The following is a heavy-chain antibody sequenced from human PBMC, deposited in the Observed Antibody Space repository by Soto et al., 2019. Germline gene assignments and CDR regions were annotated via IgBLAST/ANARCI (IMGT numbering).Heavy chain of an antibody. Sequence: EVQLLESGGGLVQPGGSLRLSCAASGFTFSTYAMSWVRQAPGKGLEWVSAISGTGGSTYYADSVKGRFTISRDKSKNTLYLQRNSLRAEDTAVYYCAKNWDTTSSSSSHWGQGTLVTVSS. J-gene: IGHJ4*02. CDR3: AKNWDTTSSSSSH. V-gene: IGHV3-23*01. CDR1: GFTFSTYA. D-gene: IGHD6-6*01. CDR2: ISGTGGST.